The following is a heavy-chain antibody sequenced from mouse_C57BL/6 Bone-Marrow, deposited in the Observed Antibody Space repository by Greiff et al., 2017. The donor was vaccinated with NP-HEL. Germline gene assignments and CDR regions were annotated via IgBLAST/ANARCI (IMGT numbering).Heavy chain of an antibody. D-gene: IGHD2-1*01. J-gene: IGHJ2*01. CDR3: ARDRIYYGNYDVFYYFDY. CDR1: GYTFTSYD. V-gene: IGHV1-85*01. Sequence: QVQLQQSGPELVKPGASVKLSCKASGYTFTSYDINWVKQRPGQGLEWIGWIYPRDGSTKYNEKFKGKATLTVDTSSSTAYMELHSLTSEDSAVYFCARDRIYYGNYDVFYYFDYWGQGTTLTVSS. CDR2: IYPRDGST.